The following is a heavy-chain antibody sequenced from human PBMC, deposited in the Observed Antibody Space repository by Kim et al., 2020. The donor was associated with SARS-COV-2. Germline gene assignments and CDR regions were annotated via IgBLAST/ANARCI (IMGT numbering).Heavy chain of an antibody. Sequence: SETLSLTCTVSGGSISSSSYYWGWIRQPPGKGLEWIGSIYYSGSTYYNSSLKSRGTISVDTSKNQFSLKLSSVTAADTAVDYCAGARIAMLVVVIRGAHYFDYWGQGTLVTVSS. J-gene: IGHJ4*02. V-gene: IGHV4-39*01. CDR1: GGSISSSSYY. CDR2: IYYSGST. CDR3: AGARIAMLVVVIRGAHYFDY. D-gene: IGHD3-22*01.